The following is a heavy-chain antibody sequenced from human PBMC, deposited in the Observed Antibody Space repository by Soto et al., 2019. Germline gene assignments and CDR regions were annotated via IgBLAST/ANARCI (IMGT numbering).Heavy chain of an antibody. CDR3: ARGREVIVVVPAADPGAFDI. CDR1: GGSFSGYY. D-gene: IGHD2-2*01. CDR2: INHSGST. V-gene: IGHV4-34*01. Sequence: QVQLQQWGAGLLKPSETLSLTCAVYGGSFSGYYWSWIRQPPGKGLEWIGEINHSGSTNYNPSLKSPVTISVDTSKNQFSLKLSSVTAADTAVYYCARGREVIVVVPAADPGAFDIWGQGTMVTVSS. J-gene: IGHJ3*02.